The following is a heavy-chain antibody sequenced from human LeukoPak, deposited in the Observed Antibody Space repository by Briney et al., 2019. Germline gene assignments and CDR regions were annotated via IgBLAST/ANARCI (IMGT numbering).Heavy chain of an antibody. CDR3: AKSAVEMAPTDYYYYYMDV. Sequence: GGSLRPSCAASEFTFSSYGMHWVRQAPGKGLEWVAVIWYDGSNKYYADSVKGRFTISRDNSKDTLYLQMNSLRAEDTAVYYCAKSAVEMAPTDYYYYYMDVWGKGTTVTVSS. J-gene: IGHJ6*03. V-gene: IGHV3-33*06. D-gene: IGHD5-24*01. CDR1: EFTFSSYG. CDR2: IWYDGSNK.